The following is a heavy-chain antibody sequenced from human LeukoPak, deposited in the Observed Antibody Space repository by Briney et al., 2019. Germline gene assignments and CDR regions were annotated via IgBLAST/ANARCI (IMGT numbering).Heavy chain of an antibody. CDR2: IYHSGST. V-gene: IGHV4-30-2*01. CDR3: ARGQITMVRGVIITHDAFDI. J-gene: IGHJ3*02. Sequence: PSQTLSLTCAVSGGSISSGGYSWSWTRQPPGKGLGWIGYIYHSGSTYYNPSLKSRVTISVDRSKNQFSLKLSSVTAADTAVYYCARGQITMVRGVIITHDAFDIWGQGTMVTVSS. D-gene: IGHD3-10*01. CDR1: GGSISSGGYS.